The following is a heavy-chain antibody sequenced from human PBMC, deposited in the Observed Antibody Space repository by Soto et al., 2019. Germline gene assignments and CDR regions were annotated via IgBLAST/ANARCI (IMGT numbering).Heavy chain of an antibody. Sequence: SETLSLTCTVSGGSINSYYWSWIREPPGKGLEWIGSIYYSGSTYYNPSLKSRVTISVDTSKNQFSLKLSSVTAADTAVYYCARHKFWSGYYTLAGSFFDYWGQGTLVTVSS. CDR1: GGSINSYY. CDR2: IYYSGST. CDR3: ARHKFWSGYYTLAGSFFDY. J-gene: IGHJ4*02. V-gene: IGHV4-59*08. D-gene: IGHD3-3*01.